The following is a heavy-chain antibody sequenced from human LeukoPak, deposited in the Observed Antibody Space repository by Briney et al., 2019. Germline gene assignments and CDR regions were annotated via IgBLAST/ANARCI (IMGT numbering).Heavy chain of an antibody. CDR3: AREAKTVGATLRYNWFDP. V-gene: IGHV1-8*01. Sequence: ASVKVSCKASGYTFTSYDINWVRQATGQGLEWMGWMNPNSGNTGYAQKFQGRVTMTRNTSISTAYMELSRLRSDDTAVYYCAREAKTVGATLRYNWFDPWGQGTLVTVSS. J-gene: IGHJ5*02. D-gene: IGHD1-26*01. CDR1: GYTFTSYD. CDR2: MNPNSGNT.